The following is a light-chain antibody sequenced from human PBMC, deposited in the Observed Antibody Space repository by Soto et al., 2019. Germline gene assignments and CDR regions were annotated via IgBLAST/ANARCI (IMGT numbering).Light chain of an antibody. CDR3: QKHNSAPL. J-gene: IGKJ4*01. V-gene: IGKV1-27*01. CDR2: GAV. CDR1: QDISNY. Sequence: DIQMTQSPSSLSASVGNRVIITCRASQDISNYLAWYQQKPGKVPKLLIYGAVTLQSGVPSRFSGSGSGTDFTLTISSLQPGDVATYYCQKHNSAPLFGGGTKVEIK.